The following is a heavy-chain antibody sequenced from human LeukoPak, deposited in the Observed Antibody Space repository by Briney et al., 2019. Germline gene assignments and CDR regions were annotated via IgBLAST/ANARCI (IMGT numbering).Heavy chain of an antibody. CDR2: ISSSGSTI. D-gene: IGHD2-15*01. V-gene: IGHV3-48*03. Sequence: GGSLRLSCAAPGFTFSSYEMNWVRQAPGKGLEWVSYISSSGSTIYYADSVKGRFTISRDNAKNSLYLQMNSLRAEDTAVYYCARDLVVVAATLFDSWGQGTLVTVSS. CDR3: ARDLVVVAATLFDS. CDR1: GFTFSSYE. J-gene: IGHJ4*02.